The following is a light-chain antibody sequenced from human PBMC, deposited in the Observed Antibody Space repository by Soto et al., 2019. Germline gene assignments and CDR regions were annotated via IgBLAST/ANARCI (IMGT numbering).Light chain of an antibody. V-gene: IGLV2-23*01. CDR3: SSYAGRVV. J-gene: IGLJ2*01. Sequence: QSALTQPASVYGSPGQSINISCTGTSSDVGRYNLVSWYQQHPGKAPKLMIYEGTNRPSGVSNRFSGSKSGNTASLTISGLQAEDEAHYYCSSYAGRVVFGGGTMVTVL. CDR1: SSDVGRYNL. CDR2: EGT.